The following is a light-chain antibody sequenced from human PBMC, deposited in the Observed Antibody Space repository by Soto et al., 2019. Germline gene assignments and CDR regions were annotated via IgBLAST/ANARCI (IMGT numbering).Light chain of an antibody. J-gene: IGKJ1*01. CDR3: QVFDGSLWT. CDR1: QSVSSNK. CDR2: GAS. V-gene: IGKV3-20*01. Sequence: EIVLTQSPGTLSLSPGERATLSCRASQSVSSNKLAWYQQKPGQAPRLLIYGASDRATGIPDRFSGGGSGTDFTLTISRLEPEDFAVYYCQVFDGSLWTFGQGTKVEIK.